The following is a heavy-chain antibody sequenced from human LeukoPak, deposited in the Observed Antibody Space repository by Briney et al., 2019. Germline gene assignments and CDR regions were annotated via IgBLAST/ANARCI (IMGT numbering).Heavy chain of an antibody. Sequence: SETLSLTCAVYGGSFSGYYWSWIRHPPGKGLEWIGEINHSGSTNYNPSLKSRVTISVDTSKNQFSLKLSSVTAADTAVYYCARLKRYYGSGSYQNFDYWGQGTLVTVSS. D-gene: IGHD3-10*01. V-gene: IGHV4-34*01. CDR2: INHSGST. J-gene: IGHJ4*02. CDR1: GGSFSGYY. CDR3: ARLKRYYGSGSYQNFDY.